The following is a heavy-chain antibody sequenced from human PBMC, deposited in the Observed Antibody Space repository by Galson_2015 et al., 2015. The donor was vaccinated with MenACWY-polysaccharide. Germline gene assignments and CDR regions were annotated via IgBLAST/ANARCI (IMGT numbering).Heavy chain of an antibody. J-gene: IGHJ4*02. CDR1: GFSLSTPGVG. D-gene: IGHD3-22*01. CDR3: AHSPNYYEMGGRGRSAY. Sequence: PALVKPTQTLTLTCTFSGFSLSTPGVGVNWIRQPPGKALEWLAVIHWNDDKRYRPSLRSRLTITKDTSKNQVVFTMTDMDPVDTATYYWAHSPNYYEMGGRGRSAYWGQGTPVTVSS. CDR2: IHWNDDK. V-gene: IGHV2-5*01.